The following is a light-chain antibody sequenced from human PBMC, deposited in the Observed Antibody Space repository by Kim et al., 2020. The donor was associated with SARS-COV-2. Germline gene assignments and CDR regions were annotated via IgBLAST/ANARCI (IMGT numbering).Light chain of an antibody. CDR2: KAS. Sequence: SASVGDGVTTTCRASQSVSVWVAWFQQKPGKAPQLLVYKASTLASGDPSRVRGSGSGTEFTLAISSLQPDDFATYYCQQYITYPYTFGQGTKLEI. CDR1: QSVSVW. J-gene: IGKJ2*01. V-gene: IGKV1-5*03. CDR3: QQYITYPYT.